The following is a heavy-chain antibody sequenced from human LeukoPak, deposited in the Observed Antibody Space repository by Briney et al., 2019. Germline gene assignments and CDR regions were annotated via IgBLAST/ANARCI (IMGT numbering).Heavy chain of an antibody. V-gene: IGHV4-59*01. CDR3: ARLGGNSGNDAFDI. CDR2: IYYSGST. J-gene: IGHJ3*02. CDR1: GGSISSYY. D-gene: IGHD4-23*01. Sequence: SETLSLTCTVSGGSISSYYWSWIRQPPGKGLEWIGYIYYSGSTNYNPSLKSRVTISVDTSKNQFSLKLSSVTAADTAVYYCARLGGNSGNDAFDIWGQGTMVTVSS.